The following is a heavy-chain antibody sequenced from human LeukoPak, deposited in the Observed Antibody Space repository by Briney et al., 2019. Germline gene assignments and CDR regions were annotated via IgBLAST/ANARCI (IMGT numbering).Heavy chain of an antibody. CDR3: ARDRLWFGEPNFDH. D-gene: IGHD3-10*01. V-gene: IGHV3-21*01. CDR1: GFTFSSFG. CDR2: ISSSSSYI. Sequence: GGSLRLSCAASGFTFSSFGMNWVRQAPGKGLEWVSSISSSSSYIYYADSVKGRFTISRDNAKNSLYLQMNSLRAEDTAVYYCARDRLWFGEPNFDHWGRVTLVTVSS. J-gene: IGHJ4*02.